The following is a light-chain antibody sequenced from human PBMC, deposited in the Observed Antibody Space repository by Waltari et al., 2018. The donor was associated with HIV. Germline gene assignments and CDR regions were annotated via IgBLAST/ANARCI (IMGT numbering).Light chain of an antibody. V-gene: IGLV2-14*03. CDR2: DVS. Sequence: QSALTQPASVSGSPGQSITISCTGTSSDVGGYNSVAWYQQHPGKAPNLIIYDVSNRASGVPYRFSGSKSGNTASLTISGLQAEDEAEYYCKSKTSSSTPCVFGTGTKVTVL. CDR3: KSKTSSSTPCV. CDR1: SSDVGGYNS. J-gene: IGLJ1*01.